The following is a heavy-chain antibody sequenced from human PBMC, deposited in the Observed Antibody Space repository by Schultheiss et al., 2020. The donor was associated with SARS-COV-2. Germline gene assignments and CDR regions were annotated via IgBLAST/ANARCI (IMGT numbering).Heavy chain of an antibody. V-gene: IGHV3-15*05. CDR2: IKSKTDGGTT. CDR3: VKPLDIQLWLLAAFDI. J-gene: IGHJ3*02. Sequence: GGSLRLSCSASGFTFSSYAMHWVRQAPGKGLEWVGRIKSKTDGGTTDYAAPVKGRFTISRDDSRNTLYLQMSSLRAEDTAVYYCVKPLDIQLWLLAAFDIWGQGTMVTVSS. D-gene: IGHD5-18*01. CDR1: GFTFSSYA.